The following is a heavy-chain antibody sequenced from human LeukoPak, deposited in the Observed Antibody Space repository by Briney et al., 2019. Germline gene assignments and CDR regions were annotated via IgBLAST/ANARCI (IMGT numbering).Heavy chain of an antibody. J-gene: IGHJ4*02. D-gene: IGHD6-19*01. Sequence: GGSLRLSCAASGFTFDDYGMHWVRQAPGKGLEWVSGISWNSDNVVYADSVKGRFTISRDNSKNTLSLHMNSLRAEDTAVYYCAKGRSGWYSDFDYWGQGTLVTVSS. CDR3: AKGRSGWYSDFDY. CDR2: ISWNSDNV. V-gene: IGHV3-9*01. CDR1: GFTFDDYG.